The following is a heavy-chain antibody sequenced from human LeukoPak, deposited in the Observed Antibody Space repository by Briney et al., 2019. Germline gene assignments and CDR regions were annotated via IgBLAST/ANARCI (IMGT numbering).Heavy chain of an antibody. Sequence: GGSLRLSCVASGFTFSNTWMSWVRQAPGKGLEWVGRLKSQTDGGTTDYAAPVGGRFTISRDDSKNTLYLQMDSLKTDDTAVYYCATGPEPAAMVFDFWGQGTLVTVSS. CDR3: ATGPEPAAMVFDF. CDR1: GFTFSNTW. D-gene: IGHD2-2*01. V-gene: IGHV3-15*01. CDR2: LKSQTDGGTT. J-gene: IGHJ4*02.